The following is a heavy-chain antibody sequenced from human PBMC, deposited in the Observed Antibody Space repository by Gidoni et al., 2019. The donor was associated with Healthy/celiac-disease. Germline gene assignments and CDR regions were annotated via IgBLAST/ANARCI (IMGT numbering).Heavy chain of an antibody. V-gene: IGHV3-66*01. J-gene: IGHJ4*02. CDR3: AREVWQLQYFDY. Sequence: EVQLVESGGGLFQPGGSLSLSCAASGFTVSSNYMSWVRQAPGKGLEWVSVIYSGGSTYYADSVKGRFTISRDNSKNTLYLQMNSLRAEDTAVYYCAREVWQLQYFDYWGQGTLVTVSS. CDR1: GFTVSSNY. CDR2: IYSGGST. D-gene: IGHD2-15*01.